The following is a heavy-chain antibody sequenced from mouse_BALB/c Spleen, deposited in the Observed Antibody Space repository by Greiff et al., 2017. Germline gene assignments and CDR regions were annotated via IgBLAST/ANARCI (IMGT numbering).Heavy chain of an antibody. J-gene: IGHJ4*01. CDR3: ARRGIFGEAMDY. Sequence: QVQLKQSGPELVKTGASVKISCKGSGYTFTDYAMHWVKQSHAKSLEWIGVISIYYDNTNYNQKFKGKATMTVDKSSSTAYMELARLTSEDSAIYYCARRGIFGEAMDYWGQGTSVTVSS. CDR2: ISIYYDNT. CDR1: GYTFTDYA. V-gene: IGHV1-67*01.